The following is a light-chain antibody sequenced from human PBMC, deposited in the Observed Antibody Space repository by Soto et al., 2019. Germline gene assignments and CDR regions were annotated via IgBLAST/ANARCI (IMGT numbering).Light chain of an antibody. V-gene: IGKV3-20*01. CDR2: DAS. J-gene: IGKJ5*01. CDR3: QQYVTSPT. Sequence: EIVLTQSPGILSLSPGEGASLSCGASQSISSSFLAWYQQKPGQAPRLLIYDASNRATGIPARFSGSGSGTDFTLTISRLEPEDFAVYYCQQYVTSPTFGEGTRLEIK. CDR1: QSISSSF.